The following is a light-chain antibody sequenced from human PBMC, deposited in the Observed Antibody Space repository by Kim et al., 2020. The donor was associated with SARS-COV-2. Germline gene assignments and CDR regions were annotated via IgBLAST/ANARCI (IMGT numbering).Light chain of an antibody. CDR1: KLGHKY. CDR3: QAWDSSLGV. V-gene: IGLV3-1*01. CDR2: QDN. J-gene: IGLJ3*02. Sequence: SYELTQPPSVSVSPGQTASITCSGDKLGHKYACWYQQKPGQSPVLVIYQDNKRPSGIPERFSGSNSGNTATLTISGTQAMDEADYYCQAWDSSLGVFGGGTKLTVL.